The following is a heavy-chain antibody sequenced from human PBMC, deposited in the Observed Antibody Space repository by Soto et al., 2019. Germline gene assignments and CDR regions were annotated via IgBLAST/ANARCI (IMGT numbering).Heavy chain of an antibody. D-gene: IGHD5-12*01. CDR2: IDPNSGGT. CDR3: ARDQGLGGYSGYDLSEPPTDAIDI. J-gene: IGHJ3*02. CDR1: GYTFTGYY. Sequence: ASVKVSCKASGYTFTGYYMHWVRQAPGQGLEWMGWIDPNSGGTNYAQKFQGWVTMTRDTSISTAYMELSRLRSDDTAVYYCARDQGLGGYSGYDLSEPPTDAIDIWGPGTRVTVSS. V-gene: IGHV1-2*04.